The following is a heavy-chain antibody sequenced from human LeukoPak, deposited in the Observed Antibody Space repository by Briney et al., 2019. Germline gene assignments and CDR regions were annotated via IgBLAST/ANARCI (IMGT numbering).Heavy chain of an antibody. V-gene: IGHV4-59*08. Sequence: SDPLSLTCTVSGDSLNNYYRSWVRQPPGKGVEWIGYIYYSGRSSYNPSLKSQVTISVDTSNNQFSLEVSSVTSADAAMYYCARYYGVTGGLDYWGQGTLVTVSS. J-gene: IGHJ4*02. CDR3: ARYYGVTGGLDY. CDR1: GDSLNNYY. CDR2: IYYSGRS. D-gene: IGHD3-16*01.